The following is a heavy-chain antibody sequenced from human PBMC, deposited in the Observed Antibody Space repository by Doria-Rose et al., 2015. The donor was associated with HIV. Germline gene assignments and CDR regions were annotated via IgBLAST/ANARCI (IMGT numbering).Heavy chain of an antibody. CDR1: GVSLSSPGMG. CDR2: IFSDDER. CDR3: ALIKSSRWYHKYYFDF. V-gene: IGHV2-26*01. D-gene: IGHD6-13*01. Sequence: QITLKESGPVLVKPTETLTPTCTVSGVSLSSPGMGVSWIRQPPGKALEWLANIFSDDERSYKTSLKSRLTISRRTSKSQVVPTMPDMDPVDTATYYCALIKSSRWYHKYYFDFWGQGTLVIVSA. J-gene: IGHJ4*02.